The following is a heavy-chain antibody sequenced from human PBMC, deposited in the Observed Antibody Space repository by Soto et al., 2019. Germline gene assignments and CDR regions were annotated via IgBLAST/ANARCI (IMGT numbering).Heavy chain of an antibody. CDR1: GFTFSSYG. J-gene: IGHJ6*02. D-gene: IGHD2-15*01. CDR3: ARDGCSGGSGYWHYYYGMDV. V-gene: IGHV3-33*01. CDR2: IWYDGSNK. Sequence: GGSLRLSCAASGFTFSSYGMHWVRQAPGKGLEWVAVIWYDGSNKYYADSVKGRFTISRDNSKNTLYLQMNSLRAEDTAVYYCARDGCSGGSGYWHYYYGMDVWGQGTTVTVSS.